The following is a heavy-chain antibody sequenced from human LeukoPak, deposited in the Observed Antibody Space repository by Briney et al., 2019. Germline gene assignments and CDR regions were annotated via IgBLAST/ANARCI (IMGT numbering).Heavy chain of an antibody. V-gene: IGHV3-30*02. CDR1: GFTFSSYG. D-gene: IGHD2-2*01. CDR2: IRDDGSNK. Sequence: GGSLRLSCAASGFTFSSYGMHWVRQAPGKGLEWEAFIRDDGSNKYYADSVEGRFTISRDNGQNSLYLQMNSQRADDTAVYYCGSDIVVVPATLGVGYNFMDVWGKGTTVTVSS. CDR3: GSDIVVVPATLGVGYNFMDV. J-gene: IGHJ6*03.